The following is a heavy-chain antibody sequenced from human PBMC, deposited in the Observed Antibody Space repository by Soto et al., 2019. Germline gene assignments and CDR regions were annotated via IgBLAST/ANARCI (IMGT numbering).Heavy chain of an antibody. D-gene: IGHD3-3*01. Sequence: GGSLRLSCAASGFTFSSYGMHWVRQAPGKGLEWVAVISYDGSNKYYADSVKGRFTISRDNSKNTLYLQMNSLRAEDTAVYYCAKDKAGYDFWSGYYDYYYYGMDVWGQGTTVTVSS. CDR3: AKDKAGYDFWSGYYDYYYYGMDV. CDR1: GFTFSSYG. V-gene: IGHV3-30*18. J-gene: IGHJ6*02. CDR2: ISYDGSNK.